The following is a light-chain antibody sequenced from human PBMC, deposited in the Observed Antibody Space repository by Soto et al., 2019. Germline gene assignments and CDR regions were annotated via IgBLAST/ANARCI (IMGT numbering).Light chain of an antibody. CDR3: QQRSNWPPVWT. J-gene: IGKJ1*01. CDR1: QSVSSY. CDR2: DAS. V-gene: IGKV3-11*01. Sequence: EIVLTQSPATLSLSPGERATLSCMASQSVSSYLAWYQQKPGQAPRLLIYDASNRATGIPARFSGSGSGTDFTLTISSLEPEDFAVYYCQQRSNWPPVWTFGQGTKVDIK.